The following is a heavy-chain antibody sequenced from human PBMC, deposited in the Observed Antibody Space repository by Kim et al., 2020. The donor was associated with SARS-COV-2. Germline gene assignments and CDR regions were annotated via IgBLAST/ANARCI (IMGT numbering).Heavy chain of an antibody. CDR1: RYTFTSYA. Sequence: ASVKVSSKASRYTFTSYAMHWVRQAPGQRLEWMGWINAGNGNTKYSQKFQGRVTITRDTSASTAYMELSSLRSEDTAVYYCARDAGSGYHQWAFDIWGQGTMVTVSS. CDR3: ARDAGSGYHQWAFDI. J-gene: IGHJ3*02. CDR2: INAGNGNT. D-gene: IGHD3-22*01. V-gene: IGHV1-3*01.